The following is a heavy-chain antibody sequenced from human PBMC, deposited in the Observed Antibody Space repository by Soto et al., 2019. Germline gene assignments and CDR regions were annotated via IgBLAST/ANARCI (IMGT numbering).Heavy chain of an antibody. CDR3: ARGLVDDYIWGSYRWGYYFDY. CDR1: GGSFSGYY. CDR2: INHSGST. J-gene: IGHJ4*02. Sequence: QVQLQQWGAGLLKPSETLSLTCAVYGGSFSGYYWSWIRQPPGKGLEWIGEINHSGSTNYNPSLKSRVTISVDTSKNQFSLKLSSVTAADTAVYYCARGLVDDYIWGSYRWGYYFDYWGQGTLVTVSS. D-gene: IGHD3-16*02. V-gene: IGHV4-34*01.